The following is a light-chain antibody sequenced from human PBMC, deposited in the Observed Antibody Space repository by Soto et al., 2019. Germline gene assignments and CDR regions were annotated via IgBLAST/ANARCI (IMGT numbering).Light chain of an antibody. CDR3: QQYVRSPWT. Sequence: EIVVTQSPGTLSLSPGERATLSCRASQSVSSSYLAWYQQKGGQAPRLLIYGASSRATGIPDRFSGSGSGTDFTLTISRLEPEDFAVYYCQQYVRSPWTFGQGTKVEIK. J-gene: IGKJ1*01. CDR1: QSVSSSY. V-gene: IGKV3-20*01. CDR2: GAS.